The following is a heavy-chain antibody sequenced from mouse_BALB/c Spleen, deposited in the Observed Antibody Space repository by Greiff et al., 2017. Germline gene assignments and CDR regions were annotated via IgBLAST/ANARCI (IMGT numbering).Heavy chain of an antibody. J-gene: IGHJ4*01. CDR2: ISSGGSYT. Sequence: EVNVVESGGDLVKPGGSLKLSCAASGFTFSSYGMSWVRQTPDKRLEWVATISSGGSYTYYPDSVKGRFTISRDNAKNTLYLQMSSLKSEDTAMYYCARHPYRYDEGYAMDYWGQGTSVTVSS. CDR1: GFTFSSYG. CDR3: ARHPYRYDEGYAMDY. D-gene: IGHD2-14*01. V-gene: IGHV5-6*01.